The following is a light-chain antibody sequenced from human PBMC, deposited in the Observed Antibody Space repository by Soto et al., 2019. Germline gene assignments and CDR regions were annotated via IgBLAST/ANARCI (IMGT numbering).Light chain of an antibody. CDR3: QHYVTSLTT. J-gene: IGKJ1*01. CDR2: DAS. Sequence: EIVMTQSSATLSVSPGERVILSCRASQSIDSDLAWYQQKPGQAPRFLVYDASTRATGVPDRFIGSGSGTDFTLTISRLEPEDFAVYYCQHYVTSLTTFGPGTKVE. CDR1: QSIDSD. V-gene: IGKV3-15*01.